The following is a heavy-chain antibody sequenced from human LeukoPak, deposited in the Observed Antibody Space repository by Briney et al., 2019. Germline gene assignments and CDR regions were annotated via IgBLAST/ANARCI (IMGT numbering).Heavy chain of an antibody. J-gene: IGHJ4*02. V-gene: IGHV4-34*01. D-gene: IGHD3-22*01. CDR1: GGSFSGYY. CDR2: INHSGST. CDR3: ASEYYYDSSGYYSSY. Sequence: SETLSLTCAVYGGSFSGYYWSWIRQPPGKWLEWIGEINHSGSTNYNPSLKSRVTISVDTSKNQFSLKLSSVTAADTAVYYCASEYYYDSSGYYSSYWGQGTLVTVSS.